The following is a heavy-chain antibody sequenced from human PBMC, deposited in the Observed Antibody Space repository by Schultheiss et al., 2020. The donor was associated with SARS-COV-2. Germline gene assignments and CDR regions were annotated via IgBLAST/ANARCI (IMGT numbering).Heavy chain of an antibody. D-gene: IGHD6-13*01. CDR3: AREPIAAAVPRWFDP. Sequence: GESLKISCKASGYSFTGYRLHWVRQAPGQGLEWMGIINPSGGSTSYAQKFQGRVTMTRDTSTSTVYMELSSLRSEDTAVYYCAREPIAAAVPRWFDPWGQGTLVTVSS. J-gene: IGHJ5*02. V-gene: IGHV1-46*01. CDR1: GYSFTGYR. CDR2: INPSGGST.